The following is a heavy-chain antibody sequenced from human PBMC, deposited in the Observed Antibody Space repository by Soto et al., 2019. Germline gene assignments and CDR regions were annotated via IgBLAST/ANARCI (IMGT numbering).Heavy chain of an antibody. V-gene: IGHV4-31*03. Sequence: SETLSLTCTVSGGSISSGGYYWSWIRQHPGKGLEWIGYIYYSGSTYYNPSLKSRVTISVDTSKNQFSLKLSSVTAADTAVYYCARDEQQLANDAFDIWGQGTMVTVS. CDR2: IYYSGST. CDR3: ARDEQQLANDAFDI. D-gene: IGHD6-13*01. CDR1: GGSISSGGYY. J-gene: IGHJ3*02.